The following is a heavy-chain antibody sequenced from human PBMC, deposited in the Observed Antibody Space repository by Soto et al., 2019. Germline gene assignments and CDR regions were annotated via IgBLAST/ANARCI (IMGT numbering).Heavy chain of an antibody. V-gene: IGHV4-39*01. CDR3: ASQAWDMDV. D-gene: IGHD3-16*01. J-gene: IGHJ6*03. CDR2: FDYSGST. CDR1: GGSISSSSYY. Sequence: PSETLSLTCAVSGGSISSSSYYWGWIRQPPGKGLEWIGSFDYSGSTYYNPSLKSRVTISVDTSKNQFTLKLSSVTAADTAVYYCASQAWDMDVWGKGTTVTVSS.